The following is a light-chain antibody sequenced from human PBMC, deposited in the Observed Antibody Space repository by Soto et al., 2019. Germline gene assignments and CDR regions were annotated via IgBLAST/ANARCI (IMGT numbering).Light chain of an antibody. CDR3: QQRSNWPPT. J-gene: IGKJ5*01. CDR1: QSVNYN. V-gene: IGKV3-11*01. Sequence: EIVLTQSPATLSVSPGEGXPLXCRAGQSVNYNLAWYQQKPGQAPRLLIYDASNRATGIAPRFRGSGSGTDFTLTISSVEPEDFAVYICQQRSNWPPTCGQGTRLEIK. CDR2: DAS.